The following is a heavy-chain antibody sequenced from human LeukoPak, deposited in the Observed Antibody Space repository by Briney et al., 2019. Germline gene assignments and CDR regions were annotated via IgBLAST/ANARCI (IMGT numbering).Heavy chain of an antibody. CDR3: ARRAGAYSHPYDY. V-gene: IGHV3-53*01. CDR2: IYSDNT. Sequence: VGSLRLSCTVSGFTLSINSMSSVRQAPGKGLEWVSFIYSDNTHYSDSLKGRFTISRDNSKNTLYLQMNSLRAEDTAVYYCARRAGAYSHPYDYWGQGTLVTVSS. CDR1: GFTLSINS. J-gene: IGHJ4*02. D-gene: IGHD4/OR15-4a*01.